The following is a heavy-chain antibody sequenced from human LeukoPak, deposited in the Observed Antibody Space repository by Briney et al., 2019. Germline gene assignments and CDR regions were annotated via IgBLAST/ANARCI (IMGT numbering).Heavy chain of an antibody. Sequence: ETLSLTCTVSGNSISSGDYYWSWVRQAPGKGLEWVSVIYSGGSTYYADSVKGRFTISRDNSKNTLYLQMNSLRAEDTAVYYCARALYYYGSGSYIGTAFDIWGQGTMVTVSS. J-gene: IGHJ3*02. CDR3: ARALYYYGSGSYIGTAFDI. V-gene: IGHV3-53*01. D-gene: IGHD3-10*01. CDR1: GNSISSGDYY. CDR2: IYSGGST.